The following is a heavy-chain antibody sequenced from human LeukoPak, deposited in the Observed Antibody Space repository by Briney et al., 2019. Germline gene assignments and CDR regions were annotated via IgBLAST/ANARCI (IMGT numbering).Heavy chain of an antibody. Sequence: GESLKISCKSSGSSFPSYWCAGGRQMPGEGLEWMGIIYPGDSETRYSPSFQGQVTISADRSISTAYLQWSSLKASDTAMYYCARHTYCSRGSCYHRGVVCRVRGSLVTVSS. D-gene: IGHD2-15*01. CDR3: ARHTYCSRGSCYHRGVVC. V-gene: IGHV5-51*01. CDR1: GSSFPSYW. J-gene: IGHJ4*02. CDR2: IYPGDSET.